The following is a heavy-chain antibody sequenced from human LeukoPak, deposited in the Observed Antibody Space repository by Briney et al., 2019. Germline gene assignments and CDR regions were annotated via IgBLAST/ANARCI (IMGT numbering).Heavy chain of an antibody. CDR2: IIPIFGTA. Sequence: SVQVSCKASVGTFSSYAISWVRQAPGQGLEWMGGIIPIFGTANYAQKFQGRVTMTTDESTSPAYMELSSLRSEDTGVYYCASSHDSSGYCYPLGYYYYMDVWGKGTTVTVSS. V-gene: IGHV1-69*05. D-gene: IGHD3-22*01. J-gene: IGHJ6*03. CDR3: ASSHDSSGYCYPLGYYYYMDV. CDR1: VGTFSSYA.